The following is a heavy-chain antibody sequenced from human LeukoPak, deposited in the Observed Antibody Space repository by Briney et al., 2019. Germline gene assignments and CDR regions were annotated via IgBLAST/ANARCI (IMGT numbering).Heavy chain of an antibody. Sequence: ASVKVSCKASGYTFTDYYMHWVRQAPGQGLEWMGWINPNSGGTNYAQKFQGRVTMTRDTSISTAYMELSRLRSDDTAVYYCASGSGYSYGYSYYYMDVWGKGTTVTISS. CDR1: GYTFTDYY. CDR2: INPNSGGT. D-gene: IGHD5-18*01. J-gene: IGHJ6*03. V-gene: IGHV1-2*02. CDR3: ASGSGYSYGYSYYYMDV.